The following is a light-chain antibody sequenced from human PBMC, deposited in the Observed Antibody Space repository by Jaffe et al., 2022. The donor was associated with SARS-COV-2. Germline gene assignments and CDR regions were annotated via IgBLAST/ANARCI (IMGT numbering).Light chain of an antibody. CDR1: SSNIGAGYD. CDR2: GNN. CDR3: QSYDSSLSAWV. J-gene: IGLJ3*02. Sequence: QSVLTQPPSVSGAPGQRVTISCTGSSSNIGAGYDVQWYQQLSGTAPKLLIYGNNNRPSGVPDRFSGSKSGTSASLAISGLQPEDEADYFCQSYDSSLSAWVFGGGTRLTVL. V-gene: IGLV1-40*01.